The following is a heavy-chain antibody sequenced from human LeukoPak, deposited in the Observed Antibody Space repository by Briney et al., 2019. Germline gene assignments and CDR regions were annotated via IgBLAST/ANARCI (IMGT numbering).Heavy chain of an antibody. CDR3: AKDYGDYGPVYYFDY. V-gene: IGHV3-30*02. D-gene: IGHD4-17*01. CDR1: GFTFSSYG. CDR2: IRYDGSNK. Sequence: AGGSLRLSCAASGFTFSSYGMHWVRQAPGKGLEWVAFIRYDGSNKYYADSVKGRFTISRDNSKNTLYLQMNSLRAEDTAVYYCAKDYGDYGPVYYFDYWGQGTLVTVSP. J-gene: IGHJ4*02.